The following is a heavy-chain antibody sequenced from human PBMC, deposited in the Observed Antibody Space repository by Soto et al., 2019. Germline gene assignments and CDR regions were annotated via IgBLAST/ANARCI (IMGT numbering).Heavy chain of an antibody. CDR2: IGDDGSNK. CDR3: ARPRGSRGYDFDY. Sequence: QVQLVESGGGVVQPGRSLRLSCAASGFTFSSYGMHWVRQAPGKGLEWVAVIGDDGSNKYYADSVNGRFTISRDNSKNTRYLQMNSLRAEDTAVYYCARPRGSRGYDFDYWGQGTLVIVSS. V-gene: IGHV3-33*01. J-gene: IGHJ4*02. D-gene: IGHD5-12*01. CDR1: GFTFSSYG.